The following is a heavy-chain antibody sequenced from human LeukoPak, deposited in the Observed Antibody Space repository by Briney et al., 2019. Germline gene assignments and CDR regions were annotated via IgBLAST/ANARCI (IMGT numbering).Heavy chain of an antibody. CDR3: ARVRSYGSGSYSYYFDY. J-gene: IGHJ4*02. CDR1: GYTFTSYG. D-gene: IGHD3-10*01. V-gene: IGHV1-18*01. Sequence: ASVKVSCKASGYTFTSYGISWVRQAPGQGLEWMGWISAYNGNTNYAQKLQGRVTMTTDTSTNTAYMELRSLRSDDTAVYYCARVRSYGSGSYSYYFDYWGQGTLVTVSS. CDR2: ISAYNGNT.